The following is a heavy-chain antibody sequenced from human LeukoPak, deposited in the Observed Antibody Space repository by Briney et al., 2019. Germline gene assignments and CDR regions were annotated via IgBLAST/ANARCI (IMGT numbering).Heavy chain of an antibody. V-gene: IGHV3-7*01. J-gene: IGHJ2*01. Sequence: PGGSLRLSCAASGFTFNSYWMSWVRQAPGKGLGWVATTKPDGSEKYYVDSVKGRFTISRDNAKNSLYLQMNSLRAEDTAVYYCAREPAYSSGWGVNWYFDLWGRGTLVTVSS. D-gene: IGHD6-19*01. CDR2: TKPDGSEK. CDR3: AREPAYSSGWGVNWYFDL. CDR1: GFTFNSYW.